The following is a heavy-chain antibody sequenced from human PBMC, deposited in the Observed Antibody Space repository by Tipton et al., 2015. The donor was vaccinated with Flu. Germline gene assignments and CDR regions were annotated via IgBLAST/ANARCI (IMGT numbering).Heavy chain of an antibody. CDR1: GYSFTNYW. CDR3: VRLFCNSGSCYSGYVYNYYNMDV. J-gene: IGHJ6*02. CDR2: IYPGDSDT. V-gene: IGHV5-51*03. D-gene: IGHD2-15*01. Sequence: VQLVQSGAEVKKSGESLKISCEGSGYSFTNYWIGWVRQMPGKGLEWMGIIYPGDSDTRYSPSFQGQVTISADKSINRAYLQWSSLKASDAAMYYCVRLFCNSGSCYSGYVYNYYNMDVWGQGTTVTVSS.